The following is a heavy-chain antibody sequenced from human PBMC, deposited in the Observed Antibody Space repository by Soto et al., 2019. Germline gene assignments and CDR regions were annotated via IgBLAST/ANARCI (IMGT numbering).Heavy chain of an antibody. CDR1: GYTFTGYY. CDR2: INPNSGGT. CDR3: ARGVLRYCTGGSCYYMDV. D-gene: IGHD2-15*01. Sequence: QVQLVQSGAEVKKPGASVKVSCKASGYTFTGYYMHWVRQAPGQGLEWMGWINPNSGGTNYAQKFQGWVTLTRDTSISTAYMELSRLRSDDTAVYYCARGVLRYCTGGSCYYMDVWGKGTTVTVS. V-gene: IGHV1-2*04. J-gene: IGHJ6*03.